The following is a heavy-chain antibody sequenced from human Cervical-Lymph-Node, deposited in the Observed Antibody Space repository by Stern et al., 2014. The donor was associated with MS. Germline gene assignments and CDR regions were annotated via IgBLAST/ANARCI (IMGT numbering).Heavy chain of an antibody. Sequence: QVQLQQSGPGLVKPSGTLSLTCAVSGGSISSSNWWSWVRQPPGKGLEWXGGIYHSGSTNYNPSLKSRVTISVDKSKNQFSLKLSSVTAADTAVYYCARDLGYGDWIRFDYWGQGTLVTVSS. D-gene: IGHD4-17*01. V-gene: IGHV4-4*02. CDR2: IYHSGST. CDR3: ARDLGYGDWIRFDY. J-gene: IGHJ4*02. CDR1: GGSISSSNW.